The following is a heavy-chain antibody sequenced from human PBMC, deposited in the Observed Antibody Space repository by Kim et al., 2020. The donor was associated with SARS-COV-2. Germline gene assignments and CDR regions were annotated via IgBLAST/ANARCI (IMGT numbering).Heavy chain of an antibody. J-gene: IGHJ6*03. Sequence: GGSLRLSCAASGFTFSSYAMSWVRQAPGKGLEWVSAISGSGGSTYYADSVKGRFTISRDNSKNTLYLQMNSLRAEDTAVYYCAKGGYCGGDCYRLNYMDVWGKGTTVTVSS. CDR1: GFTFSSYA. CDR2: ISGSGGST. CDR3: AKGGYCGGDCYRLNYMDV. D-gene: IGHD2-21*01. V-gene: IGHV3-23*01.